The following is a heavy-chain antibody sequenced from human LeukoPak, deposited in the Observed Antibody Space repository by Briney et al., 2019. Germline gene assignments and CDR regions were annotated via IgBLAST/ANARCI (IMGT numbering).Heavy chain of an antibody. V-gene: IGHV4-39*01. D-gene: IGHD2-15*01. CDR1: GGSISSDSYY. Sequence: SETLSLNCSVSGGSISSDSYYWVWIRQPPGKGLEWIGSIYSGGTTYYNPSLKSRVTISVDTSKNQFSLKLTSVTAADAAAYYCARHSRNCSGGYCYLYYWGQGTLVTVSS. J-gene: IGHJ4*02. CDR3: ARHSRNCSGGYCYLYY. CDR2: IYSGGTT.